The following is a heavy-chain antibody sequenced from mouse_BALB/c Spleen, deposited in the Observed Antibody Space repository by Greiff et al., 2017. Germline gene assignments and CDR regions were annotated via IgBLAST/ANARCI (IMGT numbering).Heavy chain of an antibody. J-gene: IGHJ4*01. Sequence: EVMLVESGPSLVKPSQTLSLTCSVTGDSITSGYWNWIRKFPGNKLEYMGYISYSGSTYYNPSLKSRISITRDTSKNQYYLQLNSVTTEDTATYYCARWKYGNPYAMDYWGQGTSVTVSS. D-gene: IGHD2-10*02. V-gene: IGHV3-8*02. CDR2: ISYSGST. CDR3: ARWKYGNPYAMDY. CDR1: GDSITSGY.